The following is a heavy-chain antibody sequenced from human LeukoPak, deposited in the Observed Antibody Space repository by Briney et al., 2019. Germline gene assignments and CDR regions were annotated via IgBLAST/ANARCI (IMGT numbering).Heavy chain of an antibody. V-gene: IGHV1-18*01. CDR1: GYTFTSYG. CDR2: ISAYNGNT. D-gene: IGHD3-3*01. J-gene: IGHJ4*02. CDR3: ARASYDFWSGYSHHPSSFDY. Sequence: ASVKVSCKASGYTFTSYGISWVRQAPGQGLEWMGWISAYNGNTNYAQKLQGRVTMTTDTSTSTAYMELRSLRSDDTAVYYCARASYDFWSGYSHHPSSFDYWGQGTLVTVSS.